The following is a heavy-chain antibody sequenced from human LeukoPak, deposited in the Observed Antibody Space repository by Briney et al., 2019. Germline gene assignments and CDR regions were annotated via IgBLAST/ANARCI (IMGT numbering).Heavy chain of an antibody. J-gene: IGHJ4*02. D-gene: IGHD3-10*01. Sequence: SETLSLTCIVSNDAITSHFYWGWIRRSPGEGGKGLEWIASVYHSGAEYVNPSLKSRVTTSVDTSKSQFYLTLSSVTAADTAVYFCARASFASGSYYFDLWGPGTLITVSS. CDR2: VYHSGAE. CDR1: NDAITSHFY. V-gene: IGHV4-38-2*02. CDR3: ARASFASGSYYFDL.